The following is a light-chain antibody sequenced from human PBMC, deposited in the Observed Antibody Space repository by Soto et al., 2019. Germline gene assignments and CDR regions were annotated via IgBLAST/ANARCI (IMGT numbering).Light chain of an antibody. V-gene: IGKV1-27*01. J-gene: IGKJ4*01. CDR3: QKYTNVRA. CDR1: QGISYY. CDR2: AAS. Sequence: DIQMTQSPSSLSASVGDRVTITCQASQGISYYLDWYQQIPGKVPKLLISAASTLQSGVPSRFSGSGSGTDFTLTISSLQPEDVATYYCQKYTNVRAFGGGTKVEIK.